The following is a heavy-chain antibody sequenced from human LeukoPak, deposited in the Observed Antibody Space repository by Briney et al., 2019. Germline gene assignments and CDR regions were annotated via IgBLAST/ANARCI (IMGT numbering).Heavy chain of an antibody. CDR1: GGSISSYY. V-gene: IGHV4-59*01. Sequence: SETLSLTCTVSGGSISSYYWSWIRQPPGKGLEWIGYTYYSGSTNYNPSLKSRVTISVDTSKNQFSLKLSSVTAADTAVYYCARVSPYGSGSYMAFDIWGQGTMVTVSS. CDR3: ARVSPYGSGSYMAFDI. J-gene: IGHJ3*02. D-gene: IGHD3-10*01. CDR2: TYYSGST.